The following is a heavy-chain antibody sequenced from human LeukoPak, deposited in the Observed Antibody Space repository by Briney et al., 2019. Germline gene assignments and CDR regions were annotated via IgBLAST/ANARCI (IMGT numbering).Heavy chain of an antibody. J-gene: IGHJ5*02. Sequence: SETLSLTCAVYGGSFSGYYWSWIRQPPGKGLEWIGEINHSGSTNYNPSLKSRVTMSVDTSKNKFSLKLSSVTATDTAVYYCARDSGTTGEVKFDPWGQGTLVTVSS. CDR3: ARDSGTTGEVKFDP. CDR1: GGSFSGYY. CDR2: INHSGST. V-gene: IGHV4-34*01. D-gene: IGHD3-10*01.